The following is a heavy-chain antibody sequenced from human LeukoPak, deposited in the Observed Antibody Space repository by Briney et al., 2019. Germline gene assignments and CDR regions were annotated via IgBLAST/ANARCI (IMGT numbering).Heavy chain of an antibody. CDR1: GGSFSGFY. J-gene: IGHJ4*02. V-gene: IGHV4-4*07. CDR3: ARDVIAAPGTADY. Sequence: SETLSLTCAVYGGSFSGFYWSWIRQPAGKGLERIGRIYTSGSTNYNPSLKSRVTMSVDTSQNQFSLKLSSVTAADTAVYYCARDVIAAPGTADYWGQGTLVTVSS. D-gene: IGHD6-13*01. CDR2: IYTSGST.